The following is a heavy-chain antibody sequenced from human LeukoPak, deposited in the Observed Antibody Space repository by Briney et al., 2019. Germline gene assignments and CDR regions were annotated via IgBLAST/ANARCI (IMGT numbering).Heavy chain of an antibody. J-gene: IGHJ4*02. Sequence: SETLSLTCTVSGDSISGYYWSWIRQTPGRGLEWIAPIHSSGTTKYNPSLKSRVTMSVDTSKNQFSLRLTSVTAADTAVYFCARGYFDTSGSSNPFDYWGQGALVTVSS. CDR3: ARGYFDTSGSSNPFDY. CDR1: GDSISGYY. D-gene: IGHD3-22*01. CDR2: IHSSGTT. V-gene: IGHV4-4*09.